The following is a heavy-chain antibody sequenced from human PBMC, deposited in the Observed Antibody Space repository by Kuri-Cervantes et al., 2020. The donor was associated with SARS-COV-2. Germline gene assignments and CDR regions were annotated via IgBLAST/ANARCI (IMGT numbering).Heavy chain of an antibody. J-gene: IGHJ6*02. CDR2: IIPIFGTA. D-gene: IGHD3-22*01. V-gene: IGHV1-69*01. CDR1: GGTFSSYA. Sequence: SVTDSCKASGGTFSSYASSWLRQAPGQGLEWMGGIIPIFGTANYAQKFQGRVTITADESTSTAYMELSSLRSEDTDVYYFTFTAYYYDSSGSHYYYGMDVWGQGTTVTVSS. CDR3: TFTAYYYDSSGSHYYYGMDV.